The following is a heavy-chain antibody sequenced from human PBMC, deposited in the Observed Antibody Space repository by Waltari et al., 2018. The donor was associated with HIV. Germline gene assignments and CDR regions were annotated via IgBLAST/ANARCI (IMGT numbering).Heavy chain of an antibody. CDR3: ARQGRGSYFAYFDY. V-gene: IGHV4-39*01. CDR1: GGSISSSRYY. J-gene: IGHJ4*02. Sequence: QLQLQESGPGLVKPSETLSLTCNVPGGSISSSRYYWGWIRQPPGQGREWFGTVSYSGSTYNNRSLKSRVTISVDTSKNQFSLKLSSVTAADTAVYYCARQGRGSYFAYFDYWGQGTLVTVSS. CDR2: VSYSGST. D-gene: IGHD1-26*01.